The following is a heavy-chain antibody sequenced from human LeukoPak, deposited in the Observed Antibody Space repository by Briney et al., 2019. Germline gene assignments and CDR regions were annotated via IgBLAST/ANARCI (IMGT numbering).Heavy chain of an antibody. D-gene: IGHD5-12*01. Sequence: PSETLSLTCTVSGGSISSGSFYWGWIRQPPGKGLEWISSIYYRGSTFYNPSLTSRVIMSVDTPKNQLSLRLSSVTAADTAVYFCARPIEGRGYDSPVFDYWGQGTLVTVST. CDR3: ARPIEGRGYDSPVFDY. J-gene: IGHJ4*02. V-gene: IGHV4-39*01. CDR1: GGSISSGSFY. CDR2: IYYRGST.